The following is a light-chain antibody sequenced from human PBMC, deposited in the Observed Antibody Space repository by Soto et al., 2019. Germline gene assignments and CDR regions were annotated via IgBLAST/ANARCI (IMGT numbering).Light chain of an antibody. CDR1: SSDVGSYNL. Sequence: QSALTQPASVSGSPGQSITISCTGTSSDVGSYNLVSWYQQHPGKAPKLMIYEVSKRPSGVSNRFSGCKSGNTASLTISGLQAEDEADYYCCSYAGSSTFRVFGGGTKLTVL. CDR2: EVS. V-gene: IGLV2-23*02. J-gene: IGLJ3*02. CDR3: CSYAGSSTFRV.